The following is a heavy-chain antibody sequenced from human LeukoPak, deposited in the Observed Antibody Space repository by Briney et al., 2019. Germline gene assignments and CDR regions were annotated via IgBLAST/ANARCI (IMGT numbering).Heavy chain of an antibody. D-gene: IGHD5-18*01. V-gene: IGHV3-64*01. J-gene: IGHJ4*02. CDR2: ISSNGGST. Sequence: GGSLRLSCTASGFTFSSYVMYWVRQAPGKGLEYVSAISSNGGSTYYANSVKDRLTISRDNSKNMLYLQMSSLRAEDTAVYYCAKRIQSAMAMGYWGQGTLVTVSS. CDR3: AKRIQSAMAMGY. CDR1: GFTFSSYV.